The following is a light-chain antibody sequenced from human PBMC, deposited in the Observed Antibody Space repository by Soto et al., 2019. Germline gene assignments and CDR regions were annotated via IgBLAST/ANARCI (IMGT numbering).Light chain of an antibody. CDR2: DVT. J-gene: IGLJ1*01. CDR3: SSYTSRGTYV. V-gene: IGLV2-14*01. Sequence: QSALTQPASVSGSPGQSITISCTGTTSDVGGYNYVSWYQQHPGKAPELMICDVTNRPSGVSNRFSGSKSGNTASLTISGLQAEDESDYYYSSYTSRGTYVFGTGTKLTVL. CDR1: TSDVGGYNY.